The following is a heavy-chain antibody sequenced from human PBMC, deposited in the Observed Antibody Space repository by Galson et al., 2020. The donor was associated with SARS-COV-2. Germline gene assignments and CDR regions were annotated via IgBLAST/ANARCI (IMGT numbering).Heavy chain of an antibody. CDR1: GYSISSGYY. CDR3: AREGSSLSGHY. J-gene: IGHJ4*02. CDR2: VYHSGET. D-gene: IGHD6-6*01. Sequence: SETLSLTCDVSGYSISSGYYWGWIRQPPGKGLEWIGAVYHSGETYYNPSLKSRVRVSVDTTNNFFSLRLRSVTAADTAIYYCAREGSSLSGHYWGQGILVTVSS. V-gene: IGHV4-38-2*02.